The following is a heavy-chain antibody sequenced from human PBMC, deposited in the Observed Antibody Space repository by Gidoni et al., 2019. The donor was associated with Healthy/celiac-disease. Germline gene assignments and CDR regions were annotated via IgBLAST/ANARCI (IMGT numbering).Heavy chain of an antibody. CDR3: ASLSPVLRYFDWLLPDYYYYYGMDV. CDR1: GFTVSSNY. V-gene: IGHV3-53*01. D-gene: IGHD3-9*01. CDR2: IYSGGST. J-gene: IGHJ6*02. Sequence: EVQLVESGGGLIQPGGSLRLSCAASGFTVSSNYMSWVRQAPGKGLEWVSVIYSGGSTYYADSVKGRFTISRDNSKNTLYLQMNSLRAEDTAVYYCASLSPVLRYFDWLLPDYYYYYGMDVWGQGTTVTVSS.